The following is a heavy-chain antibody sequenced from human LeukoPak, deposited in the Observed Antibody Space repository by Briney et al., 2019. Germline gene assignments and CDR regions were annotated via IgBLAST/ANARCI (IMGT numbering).Heavy chain of an antibody. Sequence: GGSLRLSCAASVFTLRLSAVSWVRRAPGKGVEWVSGISGSGGNTYCTLSVKPLFHIYRDNSKNTLYLQMNSLRAEDTALYYCAKRMAGYCSGGSCYSSDYWGQGTLVTVSS. V-gene: IGHV3-23*01. J-gene: IGHJ4*02. CDR3: AKRMAGYCSGGSCYSSDY. CDR1: VFTLRLSA. CDR2: ISGSGGNT. D-gene: IGHD2-15*01.